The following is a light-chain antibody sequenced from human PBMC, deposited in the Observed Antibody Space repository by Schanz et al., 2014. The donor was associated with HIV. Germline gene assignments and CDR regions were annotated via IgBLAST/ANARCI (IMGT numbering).Light chain of an antibody. CDR1: SSDVGSYNL. Sequence: QSVLTQPASVSGSPGQSITISCTGTSSDVGSYNLLSWYQHHPGKAPKLMIYEVSKRPSGVSNRFSGSKSGNTASLTFSGLQAEDEADYYCCSYAGTSTFVVFGGGTKVTVL. CDR3: CSYAGTSTFVV. CDR2: EVS. J-gene: IGLJ2*01. V-gene: IGLV2-23*02.